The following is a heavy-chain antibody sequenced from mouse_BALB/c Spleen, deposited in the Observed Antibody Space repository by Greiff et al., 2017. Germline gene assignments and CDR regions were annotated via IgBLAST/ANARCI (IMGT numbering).Heavy chain of an antibody. Sequence: EVQLKESGPELVKPGASVKMSCKASGYTFTSYVMHWVKQKPGQGLEWIGYINPYNDGTKYNEKFKGKATLTSDKSSSTAYMELSSLTSEDSAVYYCARSEFITTVVAIDYWGQGTTLTVSS. CDR2: INPYNDGT. D-gene: IGHD1-1*01. CDR3: ARSEFITTVVAIDY. CDR1: GYTFTSYV. J-gene: IGHJ2*01. V-gene: IGHV1-14*01.